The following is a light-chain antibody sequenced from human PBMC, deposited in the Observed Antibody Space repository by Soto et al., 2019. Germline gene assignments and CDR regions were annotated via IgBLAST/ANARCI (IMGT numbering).Light chain of an antibody. Sequence: EVVMTQSPASLSMYPGERATLSCRASHSVGTYLAWYQQKPGQAPRLLIYGASSRATGIPDRFSGSGSGTDFTLTISRLEPEDFAVYYCQQYGSSPQTFGQGTKV. CDR3: QQYGSSPQT. CDR2: GAS. V-gene: IGKV3-20*01. CDR1: HSVGTY. J-gene: IGKJ1*01.